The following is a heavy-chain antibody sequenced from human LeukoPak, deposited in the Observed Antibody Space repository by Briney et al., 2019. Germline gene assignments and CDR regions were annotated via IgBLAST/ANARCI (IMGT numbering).Heavy chain of an antibody. V-gene: IGHV3-73*01. Sequence: PGGSLRLSCAASGFTFSGSAMHWVRQASGKGLEWVGRIRRKANSYATAYAASVKGRFTISRDDSKNTAYLQMNSLKTEDTAVYYCTRGAAAGYTIYGMDVWGKGTTVTVSS. CDR3: TRGAAAGYTIYGMDV. D-gene: IGHD6-13*01. J-gene: IGHJ6*04. CDR2: IRRKANSYAT. CDR1: GFTFSGSA.